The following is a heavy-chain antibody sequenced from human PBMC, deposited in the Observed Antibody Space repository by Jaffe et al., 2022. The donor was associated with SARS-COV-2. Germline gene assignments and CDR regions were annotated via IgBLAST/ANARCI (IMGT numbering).Heavy chain of an antibody. Sequence: QVQLVESGGGVVQPGRSLRLSCAASGFTFSSYGMHWVRQAPGKGLEWVAVIWYDGSNKYYADSVKGRFTISRDNSKNTLYLQMNSLRAEDTAVYYCAREGGDYGDNWFDPWGQGTLVTVSS. J-gene: IGHJ5*02. CDR3: AREGGDYGDNWFDP. V-gene: IGHV3-33*01. CDR1: GFTFSSYG. CDR2: IWYDGSNK. D-gene: IGHD4-17*01.